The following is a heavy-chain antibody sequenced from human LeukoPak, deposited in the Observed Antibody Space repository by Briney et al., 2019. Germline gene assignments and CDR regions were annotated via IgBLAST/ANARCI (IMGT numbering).Heavy chain of an antibody. V-gene: IGHV1-69*13. CDR1: GGTFSSFL. Sequence: ASVKVSCKASGGTFSSFLITWVRQALGQGLEWMGGIIPIFGTVTYAQKFQGRVTITADESTSTAYMELSSLRSEDTAVYYCATHSGSYFRFFDYWGQGTLVTVSS. CDR3: ATHSGSYFRFFDY. J-gene: IGHJ4*02. D-gene: IGHD1-26*01. CDR2: IIPIFGTV.